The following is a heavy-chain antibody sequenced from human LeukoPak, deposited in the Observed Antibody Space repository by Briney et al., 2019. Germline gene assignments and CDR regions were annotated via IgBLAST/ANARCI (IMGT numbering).Heavy chain of an antibody. CDR1: GGSISSYY. CDR2: IYYSGST. J-gene: IGHJ4*02. CDR3: ARGGSSSDY. D-gene: IGHD6-6*01. Sequence: SETLSLTCTVSGGSISSYYWSWLRQPPGKGLEWIGYIYYSGSTNYNPSLKSRVTISVDTSKNQFSLKLSSVTAADTAVYYCARGGSSSDYWGQGTLVTVSS. V-gene: IGHV4-59*01.